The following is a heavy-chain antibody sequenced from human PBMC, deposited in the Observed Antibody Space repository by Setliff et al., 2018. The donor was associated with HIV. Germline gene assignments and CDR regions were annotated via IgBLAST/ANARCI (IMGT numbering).Heavy chain of an antibody. D-gene: IGHD2-15*01. Sequence: PSETLSLTCAVYGGSFSDYYWNWIRQTPGKGLEWLGELDHRGRTNYNPSLKNRVTISRDTSKNQFSLRLSSTTVADTAVYYCARGFEGFCSGGSCHWFDSWGQGTLVTVSS. CDR2: LDHRGRT. V-gene: IGHV4-34*01. J-gene: IGHJ5*01. CDR3: ARGFEGFCSGGSCHWFDS. CDR1: GGSFSDYY.